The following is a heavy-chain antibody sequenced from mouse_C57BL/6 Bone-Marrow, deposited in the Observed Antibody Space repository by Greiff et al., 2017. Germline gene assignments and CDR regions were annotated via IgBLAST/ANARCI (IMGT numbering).Heavy chain of an antibody. V-gene: IGHV1-59*01. Sequence: VQLQQPGAALVSPGTSVKLSFKASGYTFASYWMHWVKQRPGQGLQGIGVIDPSDSYTNYNQKFKGKATLTVDTSSSTAYMRLSSLTYEDSAVYYGARGGLRRRAWFAYWGQGTLVTVSA. CDR2: IDPSDSYT. D-gene: IGHD2-4*01. CDR3: ARGGLRRRAWFAY. J-gene: IGHJ3*01. CDR1: GYTFASYW.